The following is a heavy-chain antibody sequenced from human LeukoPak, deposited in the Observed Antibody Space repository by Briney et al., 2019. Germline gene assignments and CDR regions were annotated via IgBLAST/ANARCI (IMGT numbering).Heavy chain of an antibody. CDR1: GGSISSYY. D-gene: IGHD3-10*01. CDR3: ARASTMVRGMNWFDP. CDR2: IYTSGST. J-gene: IGHJ5*02. Sequence: SETLSLTCTVSGGSISSYYWSWIRQPAGKGLEWIGRIYTSGSTNYNPSLKSRVTMSVDTSKNQFSPKLSSVTAADTAVYYCARASTMVRGMNWFDPWGQGTLVTVSS. V-gene: IGHV4-4*07.